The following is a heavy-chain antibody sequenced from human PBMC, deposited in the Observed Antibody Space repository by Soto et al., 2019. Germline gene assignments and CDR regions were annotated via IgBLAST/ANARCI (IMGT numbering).Heavy chain of an antibody. CDR1: GDSISTFY. V-gene: IGHV4-59*01. CDR3: ARGRTVRNYADDSSDYFYFFDY. CDR2: VYYTGST. Sequence: SETLSLTCTVSGDSISTFYWGWMRQSPGKELEWIGYVYYTGSTNYNPSLKSRVTISVDRSKNQFSLKLTSANAADTAVYYCARGRTVRNYADDSSDYFYFFDYWGQGTQVTVPS. D-gene: IGHD3-22*01. J-gene: IGHJ4*02.